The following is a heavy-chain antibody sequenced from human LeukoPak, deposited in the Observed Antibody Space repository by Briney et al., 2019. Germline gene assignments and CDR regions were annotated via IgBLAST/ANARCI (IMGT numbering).Heavy chain of an antibody. CDR3: AREYYYDSSGYYYFPD. CDR2: IIPILGIA. Sequence: ASVKVSFKASGGTFSSYTISWVRQAPGQGLEWMGRIIPILGIANYAQKFQGRVTITADKSTSTAYMELSSLRSEDTAVYYCAREYYYDSSGYYYFPDWGQGTLVTVSS. V-gene: IGHV1-69*04. CDR1: GGTFSSYT. D-gene: IGHD3-22*01. J-gene: IGHJ4*02.